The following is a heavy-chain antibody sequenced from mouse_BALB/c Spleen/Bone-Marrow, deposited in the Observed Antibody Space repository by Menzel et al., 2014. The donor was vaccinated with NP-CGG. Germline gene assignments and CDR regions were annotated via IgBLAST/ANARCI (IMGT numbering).Heavy chain of an antibody. Sequence: EVHLVESGGGLVKPGGSLKLSCAASGFTFSSYTMSWVRRTPEKRLEWVATISSGGSYTYYPDSVKGRFTISRDNAKNTLYLQMSSLKSEDTAMYYCTRDLYDGYYYYAMDYWGQGTSVTVSS. J-gene: IGHJ4*01. CDR3: TRDLYDGYYYYAMDY. D-gene: IGHD2-3*01. CDR2: ISSGGSYT. CDR1: GFTFSSYT. V-gene: IGHV5-6-4*01.